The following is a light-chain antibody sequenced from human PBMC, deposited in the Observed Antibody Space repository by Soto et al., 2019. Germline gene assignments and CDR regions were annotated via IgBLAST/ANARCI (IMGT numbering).Light chain of an antibody. CDR2: GNS. CDR1: SSNIGAGYD. V-gene: IGLV1-40*01. J-gene: IGLJ2*01. Sequence: QSVLTQPPSVSGAPGQRVTISCTGSSSNIGAGYDVHWYQQLPGTAPKLLIFGNSNRPSGVPDRFSGSKSGTSASLAIAGLQAEDEADYSGQPYDSSLSVYVVFGGGTKLTVL. CDR3: QPYDSSLSVYVV.